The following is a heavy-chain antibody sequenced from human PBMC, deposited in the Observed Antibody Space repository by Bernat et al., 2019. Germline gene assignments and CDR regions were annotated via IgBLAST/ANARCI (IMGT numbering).Heavy chain of an antibody. J-gene: IGHJ5*02. V-gene: IGHV3-23*01. CDR2: ISGSGGST. CDR1: GFTFSSYA. CDR3: AKMQCRSYSSCWYEGDWFDP. D-gene: IGHD6-13*01. Sequence: EVQLLESGGGLVQPGGSLRLSCAASGFTFSSYAMSWVRQAPGKGLEWVSAISGSGGSTYYADSVKGRFTISRDNSKNTLYLQMNSLRAEDTAVYYCAKMQCRSYSSCWYEGDWFDPWGQGTLVTVSS.